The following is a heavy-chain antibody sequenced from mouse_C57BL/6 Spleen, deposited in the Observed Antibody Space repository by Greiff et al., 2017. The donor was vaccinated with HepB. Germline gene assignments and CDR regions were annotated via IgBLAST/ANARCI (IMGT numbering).Heavy chain of an antibody. D-gene: IGHD2-5*01. Sequence: QVQLQQPGAELVMPGASVKLSCKASGYTFTSYWMHWVKQRPGQGLEWIGEIDPSDSYTNYNQKFKGKSTLTVDKSSSTAYMQISSLTSEDSAVYCCARGDDNSNCDAMDYWGQGTSVTVSS. CDR2: IDPSDSYT. CDR1: GYTFTSYW. CDR3: ARGDDNSNCDAMDY. J-gene: IGHJ4*01. V-gene: IGHV1-69*01.